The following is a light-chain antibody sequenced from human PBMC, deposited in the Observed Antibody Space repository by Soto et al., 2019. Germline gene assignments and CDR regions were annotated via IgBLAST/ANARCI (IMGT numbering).Light chain of an antibody. J-gene: IGKJ4*01. V-gene: IGKV3-20*01. Sequence: EIVLTQSPGTLSLSPGERATLSCRASQSVSSSYLAWYQQKPGQAPRLLIYGASSRAPGIPDRFSGSGSGTDFTLTISRLETEDFAVYYCQQYGGSLLTFGGGTKVDIK. CDR3: QQYGGSLLT. CDR2: GAS. CDR1: QSVSSSY.